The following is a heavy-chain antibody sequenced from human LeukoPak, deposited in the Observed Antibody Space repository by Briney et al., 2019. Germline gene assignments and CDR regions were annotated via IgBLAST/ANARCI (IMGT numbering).Heavy chain of an antibody. CDR1: EYTFTGYY. CDR2: INPNSGGT. D-gene: IGHD1-1*01. J-gene: IGHJ3*02. CDR3: SRSATGTEYDASDI. Sequence: GASVTVSCRASEYTFTGYYMHWVRQAPGQGLEWMGWINPNSGGTNYAQKFQGRVTLTRDTSISTAYMELSSLRSDDTAVYYCSRSATGTEYDASDIWGQGTMVTVSS. V-gene: IGHV1-2*02.